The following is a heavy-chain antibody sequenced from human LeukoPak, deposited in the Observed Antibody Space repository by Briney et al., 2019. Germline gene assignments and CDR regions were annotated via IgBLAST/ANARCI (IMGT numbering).Heavy chain of an antibody. CDR1: GFKFGAYA. D-gene: IGHD2-15*01. CDR3: AKNRRVEATPVDY. CDR2: LSGTGGST. V-gene: IGHV3-23*01. J-gene: IGHJ4*02. Sequence: GGSLRLSCEASGFKFGAYAMTWVRQAPGKGLEWVSTLSGTGGSTYYADSVKGRFTISRVNSENTLFLQMNSLKAEDTAIYYCAKNRRVEATPVDYWGQGTLVTVSS.